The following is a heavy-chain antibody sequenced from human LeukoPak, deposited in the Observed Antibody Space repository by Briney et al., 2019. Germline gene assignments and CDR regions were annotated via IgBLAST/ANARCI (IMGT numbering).Heavy chain of an antibody. CDR3: ARDFGTTMVRGLLANSFDP. D-gene: IGHD3-10*01. V-gene: IGHV4-39*07. Sequence: PSETLSLTCTVSGGSISSSSYYWGWIRQPPGKGLEWIGSIYYSGSTYYNPSLKSRVTISVDTSKNQFSLKLSSVTAADTAVYYCARDFGTTMVRGLLANSFDPWGQGTLVTVSS. CDR2: IYYSGST. CDR1: GGSISSSSYY. J-gene: IGHJ5*02.